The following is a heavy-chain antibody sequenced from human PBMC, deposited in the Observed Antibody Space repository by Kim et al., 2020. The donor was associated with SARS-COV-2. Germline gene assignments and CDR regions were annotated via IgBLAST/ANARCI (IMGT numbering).Heavy chain of an antibody. V-gene: IGHV5-51*01. Sequence: GESLKISCKGSGYSFTSYWIGWVRQMPGKGLEWMGIIYPGDSDTRYSPSFQGQVTISADKSISTAYLQWSSLKASDTAMYYCARRDLRYCSSTSCPALDYWGQGTLVTVSS. CDR2: IYPGDSDT. D-gene: IGHD2-2*01. CDR3: ARRDLRYCSSTSCPALDY. CDR1: GYSFTSYW. J-gene: IGHJ4*02.